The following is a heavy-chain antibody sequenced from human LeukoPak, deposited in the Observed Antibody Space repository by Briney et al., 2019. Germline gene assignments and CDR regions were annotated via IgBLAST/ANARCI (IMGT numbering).Heavy chain of an antibody. V-gene: IGHV1-46*01. D-gene: IGHD3-9*01. CDR1: GYTFTSYY. Sequence: ASVKVSCKASGYTFTSYYMHWVRQAPGQGLEWMGIINPSGGSTSYAQKFQGRVTMTRDTSTSTAYMELRSLRSDDTAVYYCARESAPYYDILTGYYRLNWFDPWGQGTLVTVSS. CDR3: ARESAPYYDILTGYYRLNWFDP. CDR2: INPSGGST. J-gene: IGHJ5*02.